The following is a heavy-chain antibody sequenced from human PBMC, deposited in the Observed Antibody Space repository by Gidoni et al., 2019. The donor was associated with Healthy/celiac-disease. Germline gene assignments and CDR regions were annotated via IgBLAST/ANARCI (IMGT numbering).Heavy chain of an antibody. J-gene: IGHJ6*02. CDR3: ARDLKLHYYYGMDV. CDR2: ISSSGSAI. Sequence: EVQLVESGGGLVQPGGSLRPSCAAAAVPSSSYEMNWRRQAPGQGLEWLSYISSSGSAIYYADSVKGRFTISRDNAKNSLYLQMNSLRAEDTAVYYCARDLKLHYYYGMDVWGQGTTVTVSS. D-gene: IGHD6-6*01. V-gene: IGHV3-48*03. CDR1: AVPSSSYE.